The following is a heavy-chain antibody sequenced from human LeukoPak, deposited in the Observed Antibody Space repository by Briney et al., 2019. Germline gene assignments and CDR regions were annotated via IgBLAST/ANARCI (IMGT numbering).Heavy chain of an antibody. CDR3: ARVPRNIAAAAIGWFDP. CDR1: GYTFTSYA. CDR2: INTNTGNP. D-gene: IGHD6-13*01. Sequence: GASVTVSCKASGYTFTSYAMNWVRQAPGQGLEWMGWINTNTGNPTYAQGFTGRFVFSLDTSVSTAYLQISSLKAEDTAVYYCARVPRNIAAAAIGWFDPWGQGTLVTVSS. V-gene: IGHV7-4-1*02. J-gene: IGHJ5*02.